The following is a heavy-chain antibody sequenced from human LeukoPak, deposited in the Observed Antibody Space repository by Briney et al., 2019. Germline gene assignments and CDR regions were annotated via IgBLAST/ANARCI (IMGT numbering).Heavy chain of an antibody. J-gene: IGHJ4*02. CDR2: INPSGGST. V-gene: IGHV1-46*01. Sequence: GASVKVSCKASGYTFTSYYMHWVRQAPGQGLEWMGIINPSGGSTSYAQKFQGRVTMTRDMHTSTVYMELSSLGSEDTAVYYCASLYYDSSGYRPGDYWGQGTLVTVSS. CDR3: ASLYYDSSGYRPGDY. D-gene: IGHD3-22*01. CDR1: GYTFTSYY.